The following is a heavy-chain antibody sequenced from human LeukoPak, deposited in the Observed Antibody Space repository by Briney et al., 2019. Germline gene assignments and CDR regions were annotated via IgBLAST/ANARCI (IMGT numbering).Heavy chain of an antibody. CDR3: AKVGSAGAYYYYYMDV. V-gene: IGHV3-23*01. J-gene: IGHJ6*03. D-gene: IGHD4/OR15-4a*01. Sequence: PGGSLRLSCAASGFTFSSYAMSWVRQAPGKGLEWVSAISGSGGSTYYADSVKGRFTISRDNSKNTLYLQMNSLRAEDTAVYYCAKVGSAGAYYYYYMDVWGKGTTVTVPS. CDR2: ISGSGGST. CDR1: GFTFSSYA.